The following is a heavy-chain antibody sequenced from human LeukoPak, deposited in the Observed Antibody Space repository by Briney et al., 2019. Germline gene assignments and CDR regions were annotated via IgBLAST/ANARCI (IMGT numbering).Heavy chain of an antibody. CDR2: IRYDGSNK. CDR1: GFTFSSYG. CDR3: ARTREQWQVLDY. V-gene: IGHV3-30*02. D-gene: IGHD6-19*01. J-gene: IGHJ4*02. Sequence: GSLRLSCAASGFTFSSYGMHWVRQAPGKGLEWVAFIRYDGSNKYYADSVKGRFTISRDNSKNTLYLQMNSLRAEDTAVYYCARTREQWQVLDYWGQGTLVTVSS.